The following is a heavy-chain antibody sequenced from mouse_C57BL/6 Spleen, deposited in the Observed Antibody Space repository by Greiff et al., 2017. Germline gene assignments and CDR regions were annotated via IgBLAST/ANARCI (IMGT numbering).Heavy chain of an antibody. CDR2: IDPENGDT. CDR3: TFHYYGSSGVYFDD. J-gene: IGHJ2*01. D-gene: IGHD1-1*01. Sequence: EVKLQQSGAELVRPGASVKLSCTASGFNIKDDYMHWVKQRPEQGLEWIGWIDPENGDTEYASKFQGKATITADPSSNTAYLQLSSLTSEDTAVYYCTFHYYGSSGVYFDDWGQGTTLTVAS. V-gene: IGHV14-4*01. CDR1: GFNIKDDY.